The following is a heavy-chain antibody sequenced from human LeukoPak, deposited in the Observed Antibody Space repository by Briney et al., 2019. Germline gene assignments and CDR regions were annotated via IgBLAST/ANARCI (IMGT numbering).Heavy chain of an antibody. CDR1: GGSISSYY. J-gene: IGHJ4*02. D-gene: IGHD4-23*01. Sequence: SETLSLTCTVSGGSISSYYWSWIRQPAGKGLAWIGRIYSSRSTNYNPPLKSRVSMSVDTSKNQFSLKLTSVTAADTAVYYCARGGKATVVTMWGQGILVTVSS. CDR3: ARGGKATVVTM. V-gene: IGHV4-4*07. CDR2: IYSSRST.